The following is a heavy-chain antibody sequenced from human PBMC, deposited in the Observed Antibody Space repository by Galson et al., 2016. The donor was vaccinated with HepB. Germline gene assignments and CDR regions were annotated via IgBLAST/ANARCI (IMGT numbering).Heavy chain of an antibody. CDR1: GFIFRSYW. J-gene: IGHJ4*02. Sequence: SLRLSCAASGFIFRSYWMSWVRQAPGKGLEWVANINQDGSEKYYVDSVKGRFTISRDNSRDTLYLQMNSLRPEDTAVYYCTKDPQLYVTRGVWDNWGQGALVTVSS. V-gene: IGHV3-7*01. D-gene: IGHD3-10*01. CDR3: TKDPQLYVTRGVWDN. CDR2: INQDGSEK.